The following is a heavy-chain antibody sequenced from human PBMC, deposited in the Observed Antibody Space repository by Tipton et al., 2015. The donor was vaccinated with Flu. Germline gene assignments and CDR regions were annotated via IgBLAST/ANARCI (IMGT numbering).Heavy chain of an antibody. CDR3: ARDGYNWRLFDM. J-gene: IGHJ3*02. Sequence: SLRLSCAASEFTFSNYAMSWVRQAPGKGLEWVSSISGTGFDTDYADSVKGRFTISRDRSKNTVDLQMHSLRAEDTAVYFCARDGYNWRLFDMWGPGTEVTVSS. D-gene: IGHD1-1*01. V-gene: IGHV3-23*01. CDR1: EFTFSNYA. CDR2: ISGTGFDT.